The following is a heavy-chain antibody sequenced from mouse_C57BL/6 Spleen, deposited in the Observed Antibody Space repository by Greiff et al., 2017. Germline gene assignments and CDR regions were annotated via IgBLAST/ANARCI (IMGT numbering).Heavy chain of an antibody. CDR1: GYTFTDHT. V-gene: IGHV1-78*01. CDR3: AREGNVNYYGSSSWFAY. CDR2: IYPRDGST. D-gene: IGHD1-1*01. J-gene: IGHJ3*01. Sequence: VQLQQSDAELVKPGASVKISCKVSGYTFTDHTIHWMKQRPEQGLEWIGYIYPRDGSTKYNEKFKGKATLTADKSSSTAYMQLNSLTSEDSAVYFCAREGNVNYYGSSSWFAYWGQGTLVTVSA.